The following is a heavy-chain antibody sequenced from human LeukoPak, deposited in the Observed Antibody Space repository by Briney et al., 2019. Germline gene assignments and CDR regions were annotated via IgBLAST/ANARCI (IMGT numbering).Heavy chain of an antibody. Sequence: AASVNVSCKASGYTFTSYDINWVRQATGQGLEWMGWMNPNSGNTGYAQKFQGRVTMTRNTSISTAYMELSSLRSEDTAVYYCARGPGTDDVWFGELSSWFDPWGQGTLVTVSS. D-gene: IGHD3-10*01. CDR3: ARGPGTDDVWFGELSSWFDP. CDR2: MNPNSGNT. CDR1: GYTFTSYD. V-gene: IGHV1-8*01. J-gene: IGHJ5*02.